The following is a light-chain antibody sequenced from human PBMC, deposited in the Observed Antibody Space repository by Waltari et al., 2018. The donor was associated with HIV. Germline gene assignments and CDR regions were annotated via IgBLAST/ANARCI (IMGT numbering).Light chain of an antibody. CDR3: QQYYSPLT. J-gene: IGKJ4*01. CDR2: WAS. CDR1: QSVLYSSNNKNY. Sequence: IVMTQSPDSLAVFLGERASINCEYSQSVLYSSNNKNYLAWYQQKPGQPPKLLIYWASTRESGVPDRFSGSGSGTDFTLTISSLQAEDVAVYYCQQYYSPLTFGGGTKVEIK. V-gene: IGKV4-1*01.